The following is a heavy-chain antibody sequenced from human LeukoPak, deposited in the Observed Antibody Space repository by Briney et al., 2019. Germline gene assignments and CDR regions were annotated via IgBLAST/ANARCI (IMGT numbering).Heavy chain of an antibody. CDR1: DYTFTSYA. D-gene: IGHD6-19*01. Sequence: ASVKVSCKAYDYTFTSYAVHWVRQAPGQRLEWMGWISGGNGNTKYSQKFQGRVTITRDTSASTAYMELSSLRSEDTAVYYCAREMADSTGWNSFGIWGQGTMVTVSS. V-gene: IGHV1-3*01. CDR2: ISGGNGNT. CDR3: AREMADSTGWNSFGI. J-gene: IGHJ3*02.